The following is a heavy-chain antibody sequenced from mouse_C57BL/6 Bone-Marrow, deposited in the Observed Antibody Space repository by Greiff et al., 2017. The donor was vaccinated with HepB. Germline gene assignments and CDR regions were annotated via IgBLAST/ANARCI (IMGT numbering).Heavy chain of an antibody. CDR3: AGLTTVVADYAMGY. CDR2: FHPYNDDT. CDR1: GYTFTTSP. V-gene: IGHV1-47*01. Sequence: VQRVESGAELVKPGASVKMSCTASGYTFTTSPIEWMKQNHGKSLEWIGNFHPYNDDTKYNEKFKGKATLTVEKSSSTVYLELSRLTSDDSAVYYCAGLTTVVADYAMGYWGQGTSVTVSS. J-gene: IGHJ4*01. D-gene: IGHD1-1*01.